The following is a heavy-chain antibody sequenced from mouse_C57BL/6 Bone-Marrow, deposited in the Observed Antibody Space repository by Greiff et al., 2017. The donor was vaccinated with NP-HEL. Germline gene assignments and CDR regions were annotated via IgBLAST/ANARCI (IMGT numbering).Heavy chain of an antibody. CDR3: ASYYYGSSLDY. V-gene: IGHV5-6*01. CDR1: GFTFSSYG. D-gene: IGHD1-1*01. CDR2: ISSGGSYT. Sequence: EVKVVESGGDLVKPGGSLKLSCAASGFTFSSYGMSWVRQTPDKRLEWVATISSGGSYTYYPDSVKGRFTISRDNAKNTLYLQMSSLKSEDTAMYYCASYYYGSSLDYWGQGTTLTVSS. J-gene: IGHJ2*01.